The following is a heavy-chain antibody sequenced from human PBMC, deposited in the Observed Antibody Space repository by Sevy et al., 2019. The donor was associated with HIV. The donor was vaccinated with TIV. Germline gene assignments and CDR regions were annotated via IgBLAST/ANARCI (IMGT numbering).Heavy chain of an antibody. J-gene: IGHJ3*02. Sequence: VSVKVSFKASGYTFTGYYMHWVRQAPGQGLEWMGWINPNSGGTNYAQKFQGRVTMTRDTSISTAYMELSRLRSDDTAVYYCAREKTYYYDSSGYSSVAFDIWGQGTMVTVSS. CDR2: INPNSGGT. V-gene: IGHV1-2*02. CDR1: GYTFTGYY. D-gene: IGHD3-22*01. CDR3: AREKTYYYDSSGYSSVAFDI.